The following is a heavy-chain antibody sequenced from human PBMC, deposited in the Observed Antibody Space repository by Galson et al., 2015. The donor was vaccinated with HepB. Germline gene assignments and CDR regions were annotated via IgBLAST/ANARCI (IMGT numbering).Heavy chain of an antibody. Sequence: SLRLSCAASGFTFSSYAMHWVRQAPGKGLEWVAVISYDGSNKYYADSVKGRFTISRDNSKNTLYLQMNSLRAEDTAVYYCARDGAVAGFRDAFDIWGQGTMVTVSS. D-gene: IGHD6-19*01. CDR2: ISYDGSNK. CDR1: GFTFSSYA. V-gene: IGHV3-30-3*01. J-gene: IGHJ3*02. CDR3: ARDGAVAGFRDAFDI.